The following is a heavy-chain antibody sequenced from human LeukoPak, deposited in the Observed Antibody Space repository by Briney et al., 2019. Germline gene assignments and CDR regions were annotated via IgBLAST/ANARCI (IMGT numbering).Heavy chain of an antibody. CDR3: ARVSCSSTSCYKDWGQNWFDP. D-gene: IGHD2-2*02. Sequence: SETLSLTCTVSGGSISSSNYYWGWIRQPPGKGLEWIGYIYYSGSTYYNPSLKSRVTISVDTSKNQFSLKLSSVTAADTAVYYCARVSCSSTSCYKDWGQNWFDPWGQGTLVTVSS. V-gene: IGHV4-31*03. J-gene: IGHJ5*02. CDR1: GGSISSSNYY. CDR2: IYYSGST.